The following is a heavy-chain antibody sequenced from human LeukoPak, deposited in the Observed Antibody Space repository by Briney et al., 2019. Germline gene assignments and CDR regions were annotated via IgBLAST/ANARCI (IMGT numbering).Heavy chain of an antibody. CDR3: ARLNNVLRFLEWPEDAFDI. J-gene: IGHJ3*02. CDR2: IYYSGST. CDR1: GGSISRADYY. Sequence: SQTLSLTCTVSGGSISRADYYRGWIRQPPGKGLEWIGSIYYSGSTYSNPSLKSRVTISVDTSKNQFSLKLSSVTAADTAVYYCARLNNVLRFLEWPEDAFDIWGQGTMVTVSS. D-gene: IGHD3-3*01. V-gene: IGHV4-39*01.